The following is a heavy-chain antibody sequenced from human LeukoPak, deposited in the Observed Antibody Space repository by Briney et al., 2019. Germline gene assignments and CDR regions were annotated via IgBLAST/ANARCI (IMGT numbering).Heavy chain of an antibody. CDR3: ARSRAGITMVRGDAFDI. J-gene: IGHJ3*02. V-gene: IGHV4-4*02. D-gene: IGHD3-10*01. CDR1: GGSISSSNW. Sequence: SGTLSLTCAVSGGSISSSNWWSWVRQPPGKGLEWIGEIYHRGSTNYNPSLKSRVAISVDKSKNQFSLKLSSVTAADTAVYYCARSRAGITMVRGDAFDIWGQGTMVTVSS. CDR2: IYHRGST.